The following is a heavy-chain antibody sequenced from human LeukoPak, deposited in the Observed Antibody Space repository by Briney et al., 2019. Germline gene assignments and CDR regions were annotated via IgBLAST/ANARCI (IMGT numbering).Heavy chain of an antibody. J-gene: IGHJ4*02. Sequence: GASVKVSCKASGYTFTGYDMHWVRQAPGQGLEWMGWINPNSGGTNYAQKFQGRVTMTRDTSISTAYMELSRLRSDDTAVYYCARESASREYYFDYWGQGTLVTVSS. CDR2: INPNSGGT. D-gene: IGHD3-10*01. CDR1: GYTFTGYD. CDR3: ARESASREYYFDY. V-gene: IGHV1-2*02.